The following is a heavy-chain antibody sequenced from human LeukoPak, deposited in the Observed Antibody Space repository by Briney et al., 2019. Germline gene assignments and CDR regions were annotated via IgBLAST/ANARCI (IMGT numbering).Heavy chain of an antibody. J-gene: IGHJ4*02. CDR2: IIPIFGTA. V-gene: IGHV1-69*13. CDR1: GDTFGSYA. CDR3: ARVAYSGYGYYFDY. D-gene: IGHD5-12*01. Sequence: GASVKVSCKASGDTFGSYAISWVRQAPGQGLEWMGGIIPIFGTANYAQKFQGRVTITADESTSTAYMELSSLRSEDTAVYYCARVAYSGYGYYFDYWGQGTLVTVSS.